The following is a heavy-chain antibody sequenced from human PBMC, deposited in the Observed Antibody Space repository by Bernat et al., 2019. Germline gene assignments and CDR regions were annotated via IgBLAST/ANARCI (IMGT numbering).Heavy chain of an antibody. D-gene: IGHD6-13*01. J-gene: IGHJ6*02. CDR1: GGSISSSSYY. CDR3: AREKVQQPKGMDV. Sequence: QLQLQESGPGLVKPSETLSLTCTVSGGSISSSSYYWGWIRQPPGKGLEWIGYIYYSGSTYYNPSLKSRVTISVDTSKNQFSLKLSSVTAADTAVYYCAREKVQQPKGMDVWGQGTTVTVSS. V-gene: IGHV4-39*07. CDR2: IYYSGST.